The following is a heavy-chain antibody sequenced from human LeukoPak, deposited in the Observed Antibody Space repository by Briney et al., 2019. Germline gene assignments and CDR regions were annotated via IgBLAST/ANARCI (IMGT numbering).Heavy chain of an antibody. CDR1: GFSLSNARMG. V-gene: IGHV2-26*01. CDR2: IFSNGEK. Sequence: SGPTLVKPTETLTLTCTVSGFSLSNARMGVSWIRQPPGKALEWLAHIFSNGEKSYSTSLKSRLTISKDTSKSQVVLTMTNMDPVDTATYYCARMGCSGGSCYSSLASNWFDPGGQGTLVTVSS. CDR3: ARMGCSGGSCYSSLASNWFDP. D-gene: IGHD2-15*01. J-gene: IGHJ5*02.